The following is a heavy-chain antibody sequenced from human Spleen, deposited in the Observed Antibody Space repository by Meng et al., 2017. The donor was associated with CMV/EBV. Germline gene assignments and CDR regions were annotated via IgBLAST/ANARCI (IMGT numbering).Heavy chain of an antibody. CDR2: ISSGGYSD. CDR1: GFSFSNYK. J-gene: IGHJ6*02. CDR3: ARGNYYGMDV. Sequence: GESLKISCAASGFSFSNYKINWVRQAPGKGLEWVSYISSGGYSDFYADSVRGRFTMSRDNANNSLSLRMNSLRVEDTAIYYCARGNYYGMDVWGQGTTVTVSS. V-gene: IGHV3-48*03.